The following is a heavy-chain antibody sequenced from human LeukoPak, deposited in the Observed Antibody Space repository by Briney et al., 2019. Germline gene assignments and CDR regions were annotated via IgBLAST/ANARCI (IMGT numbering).Heavy chain of an antibody. CDR1: GYTFTTYY. D-gene: IGHD6-13*01. J-gene: IGHJ4*02. CDR3: ARRRGSSWYGELDF. V-gene: IGHV1-46*01. CDR2: TNPNGGST. Sequence: ASVKVSCKASGYTFTTYYMHWVRQAPGQGLEWMGITNPNGGSTSYAQKFQGRFTVTRDTSTTTVYMDLSSLRSEDTAVYYCARRRGSSWYGELDFWGQGTLVTVSS.